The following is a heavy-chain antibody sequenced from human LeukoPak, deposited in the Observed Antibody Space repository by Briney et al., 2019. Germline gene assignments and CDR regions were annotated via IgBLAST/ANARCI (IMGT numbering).Heavy chain of an antibody. J-gene: IGHJ5*02. CDR2: INPNSGGT. Sequence: ASVKVSCKASGYTFTGYYMHWVRQAPGQGLEWMGWINPNSGGTNYAQKFQGWVTMTRDTSISTAYMELSRLRSDDTAVYYCARAPSPDYYDSSGFFDPWGQGTLVTVSS. CDR3: ARAPSPDYYDSSGFFDP. V-gene: IGHV1-2*04. D-gene: IGHD3-22*01. CDR1: GYTFTGYY.